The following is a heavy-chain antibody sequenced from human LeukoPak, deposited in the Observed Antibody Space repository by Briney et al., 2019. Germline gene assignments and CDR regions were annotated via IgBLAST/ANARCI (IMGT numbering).Heavy chain of an antibody. CDR1: GYTFTSYD. Sequence: ASVKVSCKASGYTFTSYDINWVRQATGQGLEWMGWMNPNSGNTGYAQKFQGRVTITRNTSISTAYMELSSLRSEDTAVYYCARNDYYDSSADIWGQGTMVTVSS. V-gene: IGHV1-8*03. CDR3: ARNDYYDSSADI. CDR2: MNPNSGNT. J-gene: IGHJ3*02. D-gene: IGHD3-22*01.